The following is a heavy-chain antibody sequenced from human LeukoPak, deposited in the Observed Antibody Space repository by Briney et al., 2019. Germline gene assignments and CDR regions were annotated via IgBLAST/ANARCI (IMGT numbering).Heavy chain of an antibody. CDR1: GGTFSSYA. CDR2: IIPIFGTA. Sequence: SVKVSCKASGGTFSSYAISWVRQAPGQGLEWMGGIIPIFGTANYAQKFQGRITITTDESTSTAYMELSSLRSEDTAVYYCAILQLRKDYYYYMDVWGKGTTVTVSS. J-gene: IGHJ6*03. V-gene: IGHV1-69*05. D-gene: IGHD6-6*01. CDR3: AILQLRKDYYYYMDV.